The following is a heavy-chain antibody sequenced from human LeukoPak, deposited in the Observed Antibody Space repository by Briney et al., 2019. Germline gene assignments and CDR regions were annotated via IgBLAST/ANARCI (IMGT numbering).Heavy chain of an antibody. J-gene: IGHJ4*02. V-gene: IGHV3-30*04. CDR2: ISYDGSNK. Sequence: GGSLRLSCAASGFNFSSYAMHWVRQAPGKGLEWVAVISYDGSNKYYADSVKGRFTISRDNSKNTLYLQMNSLRAEDTAVYYCARDFRPEVGATTAFDYWGQGTLVTVSS. CDR3: ARDFRPEVGATTAFDY. D-gene: IGHD1-26*01. CDR1: GFNFSSYA.